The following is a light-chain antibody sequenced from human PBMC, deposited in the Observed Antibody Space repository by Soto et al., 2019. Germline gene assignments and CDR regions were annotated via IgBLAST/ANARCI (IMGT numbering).Light chain of an antibody. CDR3: QQYCRSPRT. CDR2: GAS. Sequence: EVVLTQSPGTLSLSPGERATLSCRASQSVTNNYLAWYQQKPGQAPRLLIYGASSRATGIPDRFSGSGSGTDFTLTISRLEPEDLAGYYCQQYCRSPRTFGQGTKLEI. V-gene: IGKV3-20*01. CDR1: QSVTNNY. J-gene: IGKJ2*01.